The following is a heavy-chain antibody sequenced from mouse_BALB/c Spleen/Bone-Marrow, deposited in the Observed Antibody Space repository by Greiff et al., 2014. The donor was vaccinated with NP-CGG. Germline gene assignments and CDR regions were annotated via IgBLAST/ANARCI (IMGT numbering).Heavy chain of an antibody. J-gene: IGHJ3*01. CDR2: IWSGGST. CDR3: ARNKNDYDGTLAY. Sequence: LSITCTVSGFSLTSYGLHWVRQSPGKGLEWLGVIWSGGSTDYNAAFISRLSISKDNSKSQVFFKMNSLQADDTAIYYCARNKNDYDGTLAYWGQGTLVTVSA. D-gene: IGHD2-4*01. V-gene: IGHV2-4-1*01. CDR1: GFSLTSYG.